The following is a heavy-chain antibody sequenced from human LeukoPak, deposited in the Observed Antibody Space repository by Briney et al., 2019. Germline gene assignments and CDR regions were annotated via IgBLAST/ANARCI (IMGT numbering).Heavy chain of an antibody. V-gene: IGHV3-48*01. CDR3: ARARPGYDTPPYYFDF. D-gene: IGHD3-16*01. CDR2: IISSSSVI. Sequence: SGGSLRLSCAASGFTFSSYSMNWVRQAPGEGLEWISYIISSSSVIYYADSVRGRFTISRDNAKSSLYLQMNSLRAEDTAVYYCARARPGYDTPPYYFDFWGQGTLVTVSS. CDR1: GFTFSSYS. J-gene: IGHJ4*02.